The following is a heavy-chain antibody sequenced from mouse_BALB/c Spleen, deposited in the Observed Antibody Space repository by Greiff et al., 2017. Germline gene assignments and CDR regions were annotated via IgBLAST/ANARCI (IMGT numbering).Heavy chain of an antibody. D-gene: IGHD1-2*01. Sequence: VQLQQSGAELVKPGASVKLSCTASGFNIKDTYMHWVKQRPEQGLEWIGRIDPANGNTKYDPKFQGKATITADTSSNTAYLQLSSLTSEDTAVYDCARTVRRLPFAYWGQGTLVTVSA. V-gene: IGHV14-3*02. CDR3: ARTVRRLPFAY. J-gene: IGHJ3*01. CDR1: GFNIKDTY. CDR2: IDPANGNT.